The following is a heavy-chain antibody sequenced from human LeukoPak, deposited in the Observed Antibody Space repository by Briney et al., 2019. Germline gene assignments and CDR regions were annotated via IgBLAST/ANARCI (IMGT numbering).Heavy chain of an antibody. CDR2: IHSDGRST. J-gene: IGHJ4*02. V-gene: IGHV3-74*01. CDR3: ASFPRDDYNYPVAY. D-gene: IGHD5-24*01. Sequence: GGSLRLSCAASGFTFSSYWMHWVRQAPGKGLVWVSRIHSDGRSTTYADSVKGRFTISRDNAKNTLYLQMNSLRAEDTAVYYCASFPRDDYNYPVAYWGQGTLVTVSS. CDR1: GFTFSSYW.